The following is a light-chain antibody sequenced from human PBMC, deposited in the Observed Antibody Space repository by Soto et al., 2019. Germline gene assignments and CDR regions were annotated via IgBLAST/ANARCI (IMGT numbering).Light chain of an antibody. CDR1: QPISIF. J-gene: IGKJ4*01. CDR3: QQTFITPPHS. V-gene: IGKV1-39*01. Sequence: DVQMTQSPSSLSASVGDRVTITCRASQPISIFLNWYQHKPGQAPKLLIRGASNVHSGVPSRFRGSGSQTDFSLTISNLQPADFATYYCQQTFITPPHSFGGGTRGEIK. CDR2: GAS.